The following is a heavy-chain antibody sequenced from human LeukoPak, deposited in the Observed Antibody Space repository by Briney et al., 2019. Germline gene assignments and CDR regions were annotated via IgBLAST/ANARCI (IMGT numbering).Heavy chain of an antibody. V-gene: IGHV3-21*01. CDR2: ISSSSSYI. Sequence: PGGSLRLSCAASGFTFSSYSMNWVRQAPGKGLELVSSISSSSSYIYYADSVKGRFTISRYNAKNSLYLQMDSLRAEDTAVYYCARCLYYDSSGFIGYWGQGTLFTVSS. CDR1: GFTFSSYS. D-gene: IGHD3-22*01. J-gene: IGHJ4*02. CDR3: ARCLYYDSSGFIGY.